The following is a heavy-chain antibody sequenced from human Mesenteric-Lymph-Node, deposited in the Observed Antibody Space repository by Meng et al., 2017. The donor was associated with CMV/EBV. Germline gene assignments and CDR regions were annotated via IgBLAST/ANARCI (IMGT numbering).Heavy chain of an antibody. V-gene: IGHV4-31*02. CDR3: ARAHRVVTAIYFDY. CDR1: GGSISRGGYY. D-gene: IGHD2-21*02. CDR2: MYHSGNA. J-gene: IGHJ4*02. Sequence: SGGSISRGGYYWSWIRQHPGKGLEWIGYMYHSGNAYYNPSLKSRGAISIDTSKNQFSLKLSSVTAADTAVYYRARAHRVVTAIYFDYWGQGTLVTVSS.